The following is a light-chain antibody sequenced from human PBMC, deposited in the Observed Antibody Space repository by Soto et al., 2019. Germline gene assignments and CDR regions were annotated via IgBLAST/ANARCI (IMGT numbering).Light chain of an antibody. Sequence: SYELTQPLSVSVAVGQTARITCGGNNIGSKNVHWYLHKPGQAPVLVIYRDVNRPSGIPERFSGSNAGDTATLAISRAQAGDESDYYCQVWDSSTAAWVFGGGTKLTVL. CDR1: NIGSKN. CDR3: QVWDSSTAAWV. CDR2: RDV. V-gene: IGLV3-9*01. J-gene: IGLJ3*02.